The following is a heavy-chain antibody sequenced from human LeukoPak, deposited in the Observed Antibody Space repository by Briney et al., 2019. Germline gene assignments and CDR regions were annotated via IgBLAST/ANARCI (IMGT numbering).Heavy chain of an antibody. Sequence: ASVKVSCKTSGYTFTSYDINWVRQATGQGLEWMGWMNPNSGDPGYAQKFQGRVTITRNTSISTAYMELSSLRSEDKAVYYCARVRGRCTNGVCYDHYYYYMDVWGKGTTVTVSS. CDR3: ARVRGRCTNGVCYDHYYYYMDV. CDR2: MNPNSGDP. J-gene: IGHJ6*03. V-gene: IGHV1-8*03. D-gene: IGHD2-8*01. CDR1: GYTFTSYD.